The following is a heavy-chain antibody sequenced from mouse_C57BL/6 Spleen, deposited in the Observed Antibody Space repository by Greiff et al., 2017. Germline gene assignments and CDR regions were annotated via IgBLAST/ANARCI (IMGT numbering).Heavy chain of an antibody. J-gene: IGHJ3*01. D-gene: IGHD2-4*01. CDR2: ISYDGSN. V-gene: IGHV3-6*01. CDR3: AIDDYAAWFAY. Sequence: EVKLQESGPGLVKPSQSLSLTCSVTGYSITSGYYWNWIRQFPGNKLEWMGYISYDGSNNYNPSLKNRISITRDTSKNQFFLKLNSVTTEDTATYYCAIDDYAAWFAYWGQGTLVTVSA. CDR1: GYSITSGYY.